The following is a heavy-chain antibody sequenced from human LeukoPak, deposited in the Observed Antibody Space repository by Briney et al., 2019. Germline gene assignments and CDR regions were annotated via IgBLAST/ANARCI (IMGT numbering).Heavy chain of an antibody. D-gene: IGHD2-15*01. CDR3: ARVLRYCSGGNCYSGGLGYMDV. J-gene: IGHJ6*03. CDR2: ISSSSSYI. CDR1: GFTFGSYS. V-gene: IGHV3-21*04. Sequence: PGGSLRLSCAASGFTFGSYSMNWVRQAPGKGLEWVSSISSSSSYIYYADSVKGRFTISRDNAKNSLFLQMNSLRAEGTAVYYCARVLRYCSGGNCYSGGLGYMDVWGKGTTVTISS.